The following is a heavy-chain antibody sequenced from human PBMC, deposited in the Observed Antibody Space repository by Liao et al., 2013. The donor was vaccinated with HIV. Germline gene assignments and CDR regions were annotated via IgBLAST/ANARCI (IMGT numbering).Heavy chain of an antibody. Sequence: QVQLQESGPGLVKPSQTLSLTCTVSGGSISSGSYYWSWIRQPPGKGLEWIGEINHSGSTNYNPSLKSRVTMSLDRSKNQFSLKLSSVTAADTAVYYCARGGGSYEFDYWAREPWSSSPQ. J-gene: IGHJ4*02. CDR3: ARGGGSYEFDY. D-gene: IGHD5-24*01. CDR2: INHSGST. V-gene: IGHV4-39*07. CDR1: GGSISSGSYY.